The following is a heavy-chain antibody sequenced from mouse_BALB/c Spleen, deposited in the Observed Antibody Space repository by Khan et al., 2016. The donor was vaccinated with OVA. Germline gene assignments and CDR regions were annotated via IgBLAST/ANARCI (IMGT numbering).Heavy chain of an antibody. D-gene: IGHD2-3*01. CDR1: GFNIKDYY. Sequence: EVQLQQSGAELVRPGALVKLSCKASGFNIKDYYMHWVKQRPEQGLVWIGRIDPENGDTIYDPKFQGQASITSEPYSKTASLQLSSLPYQATAVYYCARDGYSPGFAYWGQGTLVTVSA. V-gene: IGHV14-1*02. J-gene: IGHJ3*01. CDR3: ARDGYSPGFAY. CDR2: IDPENGDT.